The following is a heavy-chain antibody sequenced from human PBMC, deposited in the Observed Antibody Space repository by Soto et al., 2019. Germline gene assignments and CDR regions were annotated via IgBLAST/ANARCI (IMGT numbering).Heavy chain of an antibody. Sequence: XETLSLTCAVSGASISSDNLWSWVRQPPGKGLEWIGEIYHSGSTKYSPSLKSRVTISVDKSKNQLALKLSSVTAADTAVYYCEKMGPGSFDPWGQGTLVTVSS. D-gene: IGHD3-10*01. CDR3: EKMGPGSFDP. CDR2: IYHSGST. CDR1: GASISSDNL. J-gene: IGHJ5*02. V-gene: IGHV4-4*02.